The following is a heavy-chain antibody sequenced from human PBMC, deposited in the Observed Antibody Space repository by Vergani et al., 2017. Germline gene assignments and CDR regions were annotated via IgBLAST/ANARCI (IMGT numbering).Heavy chain of an antibody. CDR1: GGTFGSHT. V-gene: IGHV1-2*02. CDR3: ARGDYYDSSGYSGFDY. D-gene: IGHD3-22*01. J-gene: IGHJ4*02. Sequence: QVQLEQSGAEVKKPGSSVTVSCRASGGTFGSHTISWVRQAPGQGLEWMGWINPNSGGTNYAQKFQGRVTMTRDTSISTAYMELSRLRSDDTAVYYCARGDYYDSSGYSGFDYWGQGTLVTVSS. CDR2: INPNSGGT.